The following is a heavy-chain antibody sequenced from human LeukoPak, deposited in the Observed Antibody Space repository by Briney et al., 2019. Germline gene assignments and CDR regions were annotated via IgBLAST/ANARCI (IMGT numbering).Heavy chain of an antibody. CDR1: GFTFSSYA. J-gene: IGHJ1*01. D-gene: IGHD2-2*02. Sequence: GRSLRLSCAASGFTFSSYAMHWVRQAPGKGLEWVAVISYDGSKKYYAHSVKGRFTISRDNSKTTLYLQMNSLRAEDTAVYYCARDAGYCSSTSCYTVAYFQHWGQGTLVTVSS. CDR2: ISYDGSKK. V-gene: IGHV3-30*01. CDR3: ARDAGYCSSTSCYTVAYFQH.